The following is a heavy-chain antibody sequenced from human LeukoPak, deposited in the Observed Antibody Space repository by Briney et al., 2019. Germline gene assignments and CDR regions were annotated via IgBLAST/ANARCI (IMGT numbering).Heavy chain of an antibody. J-gene: IGHJ4*02. CDR1: GFTFSSYS. V-gene: IGHV3-49*04. CDR3: ARGERDFDY. CDR2: TRSKVYRGST. D-gene: IGHD3-16*01. Sequence: GGSLRLSCAASGFTFSSYSMTWVRQAPGKGLEWVGCTRSKVYRGSTDYAASVKGRFIISRDESESIAYLQMDSLRTEDTAMYYCARGERDFDYWGKGTLVTVSS.